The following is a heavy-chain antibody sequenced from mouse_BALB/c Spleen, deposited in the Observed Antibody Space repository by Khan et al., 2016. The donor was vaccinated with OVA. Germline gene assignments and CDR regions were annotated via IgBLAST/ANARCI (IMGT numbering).Heavy chain of an antibody. CDR1: GYSFTGYY. Sequence: VQLQQSGPNLVKPGASVKISCKASGYSFTGYYIHWVKQSHGKSLEWIGRVNPNNGGTNSNQKFKGKAILTVDKSSNTAYMELRSLTSEDSAVYSCAIYHGYFDVWGAGTTVTVSS. CDR2: VNPNNGGT. V-gene: IGHV1-18*01. D-gene: IGHD1-1*01. CDR3: AIYHGYFDV. J-gene: IGHJ1*01.